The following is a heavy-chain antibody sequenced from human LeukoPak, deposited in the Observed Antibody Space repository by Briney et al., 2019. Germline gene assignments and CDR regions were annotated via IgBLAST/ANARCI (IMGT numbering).Heavy chain of an antibody. Sequence: GGSLRLSCAASGFTFSDYYMSWIRQAPGKGLEWVSYISSTTGYTNYADSVKGRFTISRDNAKNSLYLQKNSLRAEDTAVYYCARYSGSYDYFDYWGQGTLVTVSS. CDR3: ARYSGSYDYFDY. V-gene: IGHV3-11*03. D-gene: IGHD1-26*01. CDR2: ISSTTGYT. J-gene: IGHJ4*02. CDR1: GFTFSDYY.